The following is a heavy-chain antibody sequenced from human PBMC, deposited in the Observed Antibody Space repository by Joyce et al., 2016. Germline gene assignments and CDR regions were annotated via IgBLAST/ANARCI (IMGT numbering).Heavy chain of an antibody. CDR1: GSTFSSSS. J-gene: IGHJ6*02. CDR2: ISGTSYYI. V-gene: IGHV3-21*01. D-gene: IGHD3-16*01. CDR3: ARGGISYYYAMDV. Sequence: QLVESGGGVVKPGGSLRLSCEASGSTFSSSSMSWFRQAPGKGLECVAGISGTSYYIFHAETVRGRFTVSRDNAKKTLYLQMNSLRAEDSAVFYCARGGISYYYAMDVWGQGTTVTVSS.